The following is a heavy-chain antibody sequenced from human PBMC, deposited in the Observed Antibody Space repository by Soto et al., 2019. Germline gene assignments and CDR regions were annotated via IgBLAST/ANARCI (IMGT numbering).Heavy chain of an antibody. D-gene: IGHD3-22*01. CDR1: GFTFSSYS. V-gene: IGHV3-21*01. J-gene: IGHJ5*02. Sequence: EVQLVESGGGLVKPGGSLRLSCAASGFTFSSYSMNWVRQAPGKGLEWVSSISSSGSYIYYPDSVKGRFTISRDNAKNALYLQMNSLRAEDTAVYYCARAKYYYDSHTARWFDAWGQGTLVTVSS. CDR3: ARAKYYYDSHTARWFDA. CDR2: ISSSGSYI.